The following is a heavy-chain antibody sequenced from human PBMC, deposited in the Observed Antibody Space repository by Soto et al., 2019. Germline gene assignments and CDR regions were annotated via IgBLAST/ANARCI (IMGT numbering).Heavy chain of an antibody. Sequence: QVQLVESGGGVVQPGRSLRLSCEASGFTFSDYGMHWVRQAPGKGLEWVAIISYNGNNKYSADSVKGRFTISRDNSKSTLYLQMNTLRPVDTAVYYCARDPGRWTLLYPDYWGQGTLVTVSS. CDR2: ISYNGNNK. D-gene: IGHD2-8*01. CDR1: GFTFSDYG. CDR3: ARDPGRWTLLYPDY. J-gene: IGHJ4*02. V-gene: IGHV3-30*03.